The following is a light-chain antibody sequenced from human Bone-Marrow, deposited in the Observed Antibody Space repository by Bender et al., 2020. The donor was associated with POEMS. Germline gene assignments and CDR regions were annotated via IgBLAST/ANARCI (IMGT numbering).Light chain of an antibody. Sequence: QSALTQAASVSGSPGQSITISCTGASSDFGPYNLVSWYQHHPGKAPKLMIYEVFKRPSGVSNRFSGSKSGNMASLTISGLQAEDEADYYCCSYGGGAIWVFGGGTKLTVL. CDR3: CSYGGGAIWV. J-gene: IGLJ3*02. CDR2: EVF. CDR1: SSDFGPYNL. V-gene: IGLV2-23*02.